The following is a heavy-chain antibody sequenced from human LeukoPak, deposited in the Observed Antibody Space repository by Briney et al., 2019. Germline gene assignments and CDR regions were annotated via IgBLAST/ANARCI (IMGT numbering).Heavy chain of an antibody. D-gene: IGHD3-9*01. CDR1: GFTFSSYS. Sequence: PGGSLRLSCAASGFTFSSYSMNWVRQAPGKGLEWVSSISSSSSYIYYADSVKGRFTISRDNAKNSLYLQMNSLRAEDTALYYCAKAPGHILTGYLSFDYWGQGTLVTVSS. V-gene: IGHV3-21*04. CDR2: ISSSSSYI. CDR3: AKAPGHILTGYLSFDY. J-gene: IGHJ4*02.